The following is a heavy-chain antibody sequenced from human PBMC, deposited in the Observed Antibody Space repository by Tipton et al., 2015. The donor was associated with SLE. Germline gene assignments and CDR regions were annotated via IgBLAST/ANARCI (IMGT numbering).Heavy chain of an antibody. CDR2: IYYSGST. D-gene: IGHD7-27*01. J-gene: IGHJ4*02. Sequence: TLSLTCTVSGGSISSSSYYWSWIRQPPGKGLEWIGYIYYSGSTNYNPSLKSRVTISVDTSKNQFSLKLSSVTAADTAVYYCARLRTGDTWGVADYWGQGTLVTVSS. CDR1: GGSISSSSYY. V-gene: IGHV4-61*05. CDR3: ARLRTGDTWGVADY.